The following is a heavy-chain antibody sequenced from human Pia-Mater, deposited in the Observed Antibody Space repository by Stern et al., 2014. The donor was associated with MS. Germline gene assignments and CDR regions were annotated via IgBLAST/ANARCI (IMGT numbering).Heavy chain of an antibody. V-gene: IGHV1-18*04. J-gene: IGHJ5*02. Sequence: QVQLVQSGAELKKPGASVKVSCKASGYTFNKYGIIWVRQAPGQGLEWMGWINAHSGHTNSAQKLQRRITMNTDKSTSTAYMALRSLRSDDTAVYWLDPWGQGTLVTVSS. CDR2: INAHSGHT. CDR3: DP. CDR1: GYTFNKYG.